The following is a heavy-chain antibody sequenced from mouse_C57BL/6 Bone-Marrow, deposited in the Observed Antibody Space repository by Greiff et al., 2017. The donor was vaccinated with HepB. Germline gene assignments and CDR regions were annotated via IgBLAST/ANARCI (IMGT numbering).Heavy chain of an antibody. CDR1: GFSLTSYG. CDR2: IWSGGST. D-gene: IGHD1-1*01. J-gene: IGHJ4*01. CDR3: ARNGGYYGSSSYYYAMDY. Sequence: VQLQQSGPGLVQPSQSLSITCTVSGFSLTSYGVHWVRQSPGKGLEWLGVIWSGGSTDYNAAFISRLSISKDNSKSQVFFKMNSLQADDTAIYYCARNGGYYGSSSYYYAMDYWGQGTSVTVSS. V-gene: IGHV2-2*01.